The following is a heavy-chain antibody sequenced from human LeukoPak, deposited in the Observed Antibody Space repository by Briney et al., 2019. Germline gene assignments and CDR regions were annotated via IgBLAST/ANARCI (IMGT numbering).Heavy chain of an antibody. CDR2: FDPEDGET. D-gene: IGHD2-15*01. J-gene: IGHJ4*02. CDR1: GYTLTELS. Sequence: ASVKVSCKVSGYTLTELSMHWVRQAPGKGLEWMGGFDPEDGETIYAQKFQGRVTMTRDTSISTAYMELSRLRSDDTAVYYCASEYCSGGSCYDGDYWGQGTLVTVSS. CDR3: ASEYCSGGSCYDGDY. V-gene: IGHV1-24*01.